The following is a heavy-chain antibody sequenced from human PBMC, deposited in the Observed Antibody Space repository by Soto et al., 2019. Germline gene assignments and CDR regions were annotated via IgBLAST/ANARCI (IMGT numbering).Heavy chain of an antibody. Sequence: GGSLRLSCAASGFTFSSYAMSGVRQAPGKGLEWVSAISGSGGSTYYADSVKGRFTISRDNSKNTLYLQMNSLRAEDTAVYYCAKKFLKSAPTVTTDYFDYWGQGTLVTVSS. CDR2: ISGSGGST. V-gene: IGHV3-23*01. D-gene: IGHD4-17*01. J-gene: IGHJ4*02. CDR3: AKKFLKSAPTVTTDYFDY. CDR1: GFTFSSYA.